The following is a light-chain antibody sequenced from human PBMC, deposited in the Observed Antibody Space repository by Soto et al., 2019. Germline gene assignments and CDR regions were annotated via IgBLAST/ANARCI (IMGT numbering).Light chain of an antibody. Sequence: DIQLTQSPSFLSASVGDRVTISCRASQGTSSSLAWYQQKPGKAPKLLIYAASTLQSGVPSRFSGSGSGTEFTLTISSLQPEDFATYYCQQLNSYPRVTFGGGTKVEIK. J-gene: IGKJ4*01. CDR1: QGTSSS. CDR2: AAS. V-gene: IGKV1-9*01. CDR3: QQLNSYPRVT.